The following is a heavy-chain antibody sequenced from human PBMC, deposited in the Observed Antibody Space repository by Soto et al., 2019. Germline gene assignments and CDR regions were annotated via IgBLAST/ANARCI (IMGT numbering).Heavy chain of an antibody. D-gene: IGHD6-13*01. Sequence: QAKLQESGPGPVKPSETLSLTCTVSGGSVSGGTHYWSWIRQPPGKGLEWIGYIYNSRSTNYNPSLNSRLSVSVDESKNQLPLKLSSVTAADTAVYYCARGYRTRWYWFDLWGRGTLVTVSS. J-gene: IGHJ2*01. V-gene: IGHV4-61*01. CDR1: GGSVSGGTHY. CDR3: ARGYRTRWYWFDL. CDR2: IYNSRST.